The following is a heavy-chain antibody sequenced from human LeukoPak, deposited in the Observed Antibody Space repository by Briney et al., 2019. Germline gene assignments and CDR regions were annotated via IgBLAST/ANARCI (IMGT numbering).Heavy chain of an antibody. CDR3: ARIGQKVTWVGIDY. Sequence: SETLSLSCTVSGGSISSGGYYWSWIRQPPGKGLEWIGYIYHSGSTYYNPSLKSRVTISVDRSKNQFSLKLSSVTAADTAVYYCARIGQKVTWVGIDYWGQGTLVTVSS. CDR1: GGSISSGGYY. J-gene: IGHJ4*02. CDR2: IYHSGST. D-gene: IGHD4-11*01. V-gene: IGHV4-30-2*01.